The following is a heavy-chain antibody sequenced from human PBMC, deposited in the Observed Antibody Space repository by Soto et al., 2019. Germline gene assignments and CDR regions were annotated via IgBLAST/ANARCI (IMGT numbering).Heavy chain of an antibody. CDR3: ARDLFGGYCLDY. D-gene: IGHD1-26*01. V-gene: IGHV4-59*01. J-gene: IGHJ4*02. CDR2: VYYDGHT. Sequence: QVQLQESGPGLVKPLETLSLTCTVSGGSINNNFWGWIRQPPGKGLEWIGYVYYDGHTDYNPSLESRVTIAVDTSKNQFSLRLTSVTAADTAVYSCARDLFGGYCLDYWGQGALVTVSS. CDR1: GGSINNNF.